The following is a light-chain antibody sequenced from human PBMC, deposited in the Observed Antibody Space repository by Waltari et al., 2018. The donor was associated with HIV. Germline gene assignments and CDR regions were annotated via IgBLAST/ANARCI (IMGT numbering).Light chain of an antibody. CDR2: SAS. V-gene: IGKV3-15*01. CDR3: QQNQNWPQWT. Sequence: DIVMTQSPATLSMSPGERVTLSCRASQSVSTNLAWYQQKPGQAPRRLIYSASKRATDIPDRFSGSGSGTDFTLTITSLQSEEFALYYGQQNQNWPQWTFGQGTKVEIK. J-gene: IGKJ1*01. CDR1: QSVSTN.